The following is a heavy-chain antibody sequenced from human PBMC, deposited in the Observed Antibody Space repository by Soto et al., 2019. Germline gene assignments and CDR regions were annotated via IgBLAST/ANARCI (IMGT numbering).Heavy chain of an antibody. V-gene: IGHV3-33*01. CDR1: GFTFSSYG. D-gene: IGHD2-21*02. J-gene: IGHJ6*02. CDR3: ARDVVVTASYYYYYYGMDV. CDR2: IWYDGSNK. Sequence: QVQLVESGGGVVQPGRSLRLSCAASGFTFSSYGMHWVRQAPGKGLEWVAVIWYDGSNKYYADSVKGRFTISRDNSKNTLYLPMNSLRAEDTAVYYCARDVVVTASYYYYYYGMDVWGQGTTVTVSS.